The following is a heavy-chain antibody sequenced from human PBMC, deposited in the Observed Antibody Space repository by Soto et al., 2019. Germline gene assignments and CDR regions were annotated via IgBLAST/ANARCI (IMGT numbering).Heavy chain of an antibody. J-gene: IGHJ4*02. CDR1: GGSISSGGYY. CDR2: IYYSGST. D-gene: IGHD2-15*01. V-gene: IGHV4-31*03. Sequence: SETLSLTCTVSGGSISSGGYYWSWIRQHPGKGLEWIGYIYYSGSTYYNPSLKSRVTISVDTSKNQFSLKLSSVTAADTAVYYCARRSTLQPEPGLDYWAKGPQVTVAS. CDR3: ARRSTLQPEPGLDY.